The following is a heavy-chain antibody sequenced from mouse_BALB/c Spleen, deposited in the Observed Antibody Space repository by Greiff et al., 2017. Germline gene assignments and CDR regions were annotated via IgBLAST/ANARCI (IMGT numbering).Heavy chain of an antibody. D-gene: IGHD2-3*01. CDR3: ARLGDGYHTSFAY. CDR1: GFTFSSYG. Sequence: EVHLVESGGDLVKPGGSLKLSCAASGFTFSSYGMSWVRQTPDKRLEWVATISSGGSYTYYPDSVKGRFTISRDNAKNTLYLQMSSLKSEDTAMYYCARLGDGYHTSFAYWGQGTLVTVSA. CDR2: ISSGGSYT. V-gene: IGHV5-6*01. J-gene: IGHJ3*01.